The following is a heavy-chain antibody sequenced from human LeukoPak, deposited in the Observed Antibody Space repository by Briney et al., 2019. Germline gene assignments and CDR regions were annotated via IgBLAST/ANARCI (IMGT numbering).Heavy chain of an antibody. CDR1: GFTFNNYA. CDR2: ISSSSSYI. V-gene: IGHV3-21*01. CDR3: ASGEGARMAPQGY. J-gene: IGHJ4*02. D-gene: IGHD3-10*01. Sequence: PGGSLRLSCAAPGFTFNNYAMSWVRQAPGKGLEWVSSISSSSSYIYYADSVKGRFTISRDNAKNSLYLQMNSLRAEDTAVYYCASGEGARMAPQGYWGQGTLVTVSS.